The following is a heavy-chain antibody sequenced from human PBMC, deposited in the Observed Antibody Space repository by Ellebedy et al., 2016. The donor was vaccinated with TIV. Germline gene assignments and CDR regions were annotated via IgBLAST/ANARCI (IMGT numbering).Heavy chain of an antibody. CDR2: IYYSGST. D-gene: IGHD6-13*01. J-gene: IGHJ3*02. Sequence: MPGGSLRLSCTVSGGSISSSSYYWGWIRQPPGKGLEWIGSIYYSGSTNCNPSLKSRVTISVDTSKNQFSLKLNSVTAADTAVYYCARVVWQQPVSYALDIWGQGTMVTVSS. V-gene: IGHV4-39*07. CDR3: ARVVWQQPVSYALDI. CDR1: GGSISSSSYY.